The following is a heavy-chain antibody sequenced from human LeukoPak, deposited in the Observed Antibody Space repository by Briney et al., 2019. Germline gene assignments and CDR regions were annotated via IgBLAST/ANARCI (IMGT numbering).Heavy chain of an antibody. CDR1: GFTFNRYR. J-gene: IGHJ4*02. Sequence: GGSLRLSCAASGFTFNRYRMTWVRQAPGKGLEXVANINQDGSDKYYVDSVGGRFTISRDNANSSLFLQMNSLRVEDTAVYYCARSQSTMTTWSMDYWGRGTRVTVSS. CDR2: INQDGSDK. D-gene: IGHD4-17*01. V-gene: IGHV3-7*01. CDR3: ARSQSTMTTWSMDY.